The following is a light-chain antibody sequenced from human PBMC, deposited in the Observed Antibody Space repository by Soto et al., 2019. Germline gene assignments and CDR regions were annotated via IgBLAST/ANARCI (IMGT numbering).Light chain of an antibody. CDR3: QQHSNWPWT. Sequence: EVVLTQPPGTLSLSPGERATLSCRASQSVSSSYLAWYQQKPGQAPRLLIYDASNRATGIPARFSGSGSGADFTLTIGSLEPEDFAVYYCQQHSNWPWTLGQGTKVDIK. CDR1: QSVSSSY. CDR2: DAS. J-gene: IGKJ1*01. V-gene: IGKV3D-20*02.